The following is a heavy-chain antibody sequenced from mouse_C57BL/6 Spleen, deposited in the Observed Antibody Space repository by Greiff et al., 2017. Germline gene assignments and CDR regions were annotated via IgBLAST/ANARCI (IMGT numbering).Heavy chain of an antibody. J-gene: IGHJ4*01. Sequence: VQLKESGPELVKPGASVKIPCKASGYTFTDYNMDWVKQSHGKSLEWIGDINPNNGGTIYNQKFKGKATLTVDKSSSTAYMELRSLTSEDTAVYYCARYDYDGYAMDYWGQGTSVTVSS. V-gene: IGHV1-18*01. CDR1: GYTFTDYN. CDR2: INPNNGGT. CDR3: ARYDYDGYAMDY. D-gene: IGHD2-4*01.